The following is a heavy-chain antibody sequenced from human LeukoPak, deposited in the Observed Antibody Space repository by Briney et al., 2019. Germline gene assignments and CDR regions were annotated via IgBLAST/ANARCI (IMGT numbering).Heavy chain of an antibody. J-gene: IGHJ4*02. CDR3: ASVYCSSTSCYLGYFDY. CDR2: INHSGST. Sequence: PSEALSLTCAVYGGSFSGYYWSWIRHPPGKGREWIGEINHSGSTNYNPSLKSRVTISVDTSKNQFSLKLSSVTAADTAVYYCASVYCSSTSCYLGYFDYWGQGTLVTVSS. V-gene: IGHV4-34*01. D-gene: IGHD2-2*01. CDR1: GGSFSGYY.